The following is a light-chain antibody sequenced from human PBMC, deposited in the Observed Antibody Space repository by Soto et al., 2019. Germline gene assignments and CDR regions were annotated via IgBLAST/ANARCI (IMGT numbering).Light chain of an antibody. CDR2: GAS. CDR3: QQRSSWPIT. CDR1: QSVTSY. J-gene: IGKJ5*01. V-gene: IGKV3-11*01. Sequence: EIVFTHSPATLSLSPGERATLSCRASQSVTSYLAWYQQRPGQAPRLLIYGASRRATGIPARFSGSGSGADFTLTISTLEPEDFAVYYCQQRSSWPITFGQGTRLEIK.